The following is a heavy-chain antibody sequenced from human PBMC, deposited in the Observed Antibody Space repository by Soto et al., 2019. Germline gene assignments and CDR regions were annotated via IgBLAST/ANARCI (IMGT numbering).Heavy chain of an antibody. CDR1: GFTFSSYS. V-gene: IGHV3-21*01. CDR3: ASAPRDYGDYVGAFDI. D-gene: IGHD4-17*01. CDR2: ISSSSSYI. J-gene: IGHJ3*02. Sequence: GGSLRLSCAASGFTFSSYSMNWVRQAPGKGLEWVSSISSSSSYIYYADSVKGRFTISRDNAKNSLYLQMNSLRAEDTAVYYCASAPRDYGDYVGAFDIWGQGTMVTVSS.